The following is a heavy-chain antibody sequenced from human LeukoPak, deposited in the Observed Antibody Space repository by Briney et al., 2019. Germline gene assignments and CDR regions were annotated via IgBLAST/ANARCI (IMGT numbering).Heavy chain of an antibody. CDR3: ARGYCSSTICFQYFHH. V-gene: IGHV4-30-4*01. CDR1: GGSISSGDYY. J-gene: IGHJ1*01. CDR2: IYYSGST. Sequence: SQTLSLTCTVSGGSISSGDYYWSWIRQPPGKGLEWIGYIYYSGSTYYNPSLKSRVTISVDTFKNQFSLKLSSVTAADTAVYYCARGYCSSTICFQYFHHWGQGTLVTVSS. D-gene: IGHD2-2*01.